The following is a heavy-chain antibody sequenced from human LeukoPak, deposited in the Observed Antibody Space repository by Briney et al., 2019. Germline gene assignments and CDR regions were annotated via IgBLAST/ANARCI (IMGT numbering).Heavy chain of an antibody. D-gene: IGHD2-15*01. V-gene: IGHV1-18*01. J-gene: IGHJ6*02. CDR3: ARDGPCSGGSCYPGEALYYYGMDV. CDR2: ISAYNGNT. CDR1: GYTFTSYG. Sequence: ASVKVSCKASGYTFTSYGISWVRQAPGQGLEWMGWISAYNGNTNYVQKLQGRVTMTTDTSTSTVYMELRSLRSDDTAVYYCARDGPCSGGSCYPGEALYYYGMDVWGQGTTVTVSS.